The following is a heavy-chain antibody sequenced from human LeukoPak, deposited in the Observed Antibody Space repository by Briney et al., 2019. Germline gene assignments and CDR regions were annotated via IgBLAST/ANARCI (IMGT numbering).Heavy chain of an antibody. CDR2: IYTSGST. CDR3: ARDNRILEWLGDWFDP. J-gene: IGHJ5*02. D-gene: IGHD3-3*01. CDR1: GGSISSYY. Sequence: SETLSLTCTVSGGSISSYYWSWIRRPAGKGLEWIGRIYTSGSTNYNPSLKSRVTMSVDTSKNQFSLKLSSVTAADTAVYYCARDNRILEWLGDWFDPWGQGTLVTVSS. V-gene: IGHV4-4*07.